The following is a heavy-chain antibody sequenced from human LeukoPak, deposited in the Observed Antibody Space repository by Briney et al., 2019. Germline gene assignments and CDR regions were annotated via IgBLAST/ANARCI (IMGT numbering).Heavy chain of an antibody. V-gene: IGHV3-21*01. CDR3: ARRNYDFWSATYYFDY. J-gene: IGHJ4*02. D-gene: IGHD3-3*01. Sequence: GGSLRLSCAASGFTFSSYSMNWVRQAPGKGLEWVSSISSSSSYIYYVDSVKGRFTISRDNAKNSLYLQMNSLRAEDAAVYYCARRNYDFWSATYYFDYWGQGTLVTVSS. CDR2: ISSSSSYI. CDR1: GFTFSSYS.